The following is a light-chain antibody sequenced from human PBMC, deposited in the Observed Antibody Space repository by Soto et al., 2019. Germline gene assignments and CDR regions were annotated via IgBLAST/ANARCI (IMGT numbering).Light chain of an antibody. J-gene: IGKJ2*01. CDR3: QQYSISYT. V-gene: IGKV3-20*01. Sequence: EIELTQSPGTLSLSPGERATLSCRASQSVSRSQLAWYQQKTGQAPRRLIYGVSSRATGIPHRFSGSGSGTHFPLTIISLVPEDFAVYYCQQYSISYTLGQGTK. CDR2: GVS. CDR1: QSVSRSQ.